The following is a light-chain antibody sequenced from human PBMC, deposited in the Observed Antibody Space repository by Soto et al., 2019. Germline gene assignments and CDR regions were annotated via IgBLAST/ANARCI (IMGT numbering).Light chain of an antibody. CDR1: QSIHTS. Sequence: VFTQSPATLSLSPGDRATLSCRASQSIHTSLAWYQQKSGKPPRLVIYDSTLRANGVPDRFGGSRSGTEFTLTINSLEPEDFAVYYCQQRNVWPPITFGQGTRLEIK. CDR2: DST. V-gene: IGKV3-11*01. J-gene: IGKJ5*01. CDR3: QQRNVWPPIT.